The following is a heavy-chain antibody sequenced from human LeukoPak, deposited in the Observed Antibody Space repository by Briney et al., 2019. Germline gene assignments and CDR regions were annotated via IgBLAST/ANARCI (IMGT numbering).Heavy chain of an antibody. Sequence: GMSLSLSCAASGFTFSNYWMSWVRQAPGNGLEWVANIKRDGSDKYYVDSVKGRFTISRDNAKNSLYLQMNSLRADDTAVYYCAREGTLSVAAAGTTVYNWFDPWGQGTLVTVSS. J-gene: IGHJ5*02. CDR3: AREGTLSVAAAGTTVYNWFDP. V-gene: IGHV3-7*03. D-gene: IGHD6-13*01. CDR2: IKRDGSDK. CDR1: GFTFSNYW.